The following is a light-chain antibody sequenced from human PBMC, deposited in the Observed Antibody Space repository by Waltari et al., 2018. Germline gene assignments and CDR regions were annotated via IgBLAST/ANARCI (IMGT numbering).Light chain of an antibody. CDR3: SSRNGRANQVV. CDR2: GKD. J-gene: IGLJ3*02. V-gene: IGLV3-19*01. CDR1: SLRTSY. Sequence: SSELTQDPAVSVALGQTVRITCQGDSLRTSYASWYQLKPGQAPVLVIYGKDTRPSGIHDRIAGYSSGATSSLTITGAQAEDEADYYCSSRNGRANQVVFAGGTKVTVL.